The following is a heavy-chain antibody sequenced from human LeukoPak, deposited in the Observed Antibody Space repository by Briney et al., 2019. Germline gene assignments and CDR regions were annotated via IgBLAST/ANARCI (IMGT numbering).Heavy chain of an antibody. V-gene: IGHV4-4*07. D-gene: IGHD1-26*01. CDR2: LYTTGTT. CDR3: VRDGANWEEPNDAFDT. J-gene: IGHJ3*02. CDR1: GASITSCY. Sequence: PSETLSLTCAVSGASITSCYWSWVRQSAGKGLEWTGRLYTTGTTNYNPSLKSRVTMSGDSSKNQLSLTLTSVTAADTAVHYCVRDGANWEEPNDAFDTWGQGTLVTVSS.